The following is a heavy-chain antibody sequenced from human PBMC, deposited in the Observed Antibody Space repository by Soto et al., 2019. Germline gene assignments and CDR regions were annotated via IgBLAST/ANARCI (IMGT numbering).Heavy chain of an antibody. V-gene: IGHV3-13*01. Sequence: GGSLRLSCEASGFTFSGFDIHWVRQPTGKGLEWVSSIGTAGDTYYAVSVKGRFTISRDNAKNSLSLQMNSLRAGDMAVYFCAKSQEIGTHFFDSWGQGTQVTVSS. D-gene: IGHD6-13*01. J-gene: IGHJ4*02. CDR3: AKSQEIGTHFFDS. CDR2: IGTAGDT. CDR1: GFTFSGFD.